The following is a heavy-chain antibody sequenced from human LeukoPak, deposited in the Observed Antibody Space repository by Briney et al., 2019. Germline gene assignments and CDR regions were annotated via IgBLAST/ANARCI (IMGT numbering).Heavy chain of an antibody. D-gene: IGHD5-24*01. CDR1: GYTFTGYY. V-gene: IGHV1-2*02. CDR3: ARVRDGYNDAFDI. CDR2: INPNSGGT. J-gene: IGHJ3*02. Sequence: GASVKVSCKASGYTFTGYYMHWVRQAPGQGLEWMGWINPNSGGTNYAQKFQGRVTMTRDTSTSTVYMELSSLRSEDTAVYFCARVRDGYNDAFDIWGQGTMVTVS.